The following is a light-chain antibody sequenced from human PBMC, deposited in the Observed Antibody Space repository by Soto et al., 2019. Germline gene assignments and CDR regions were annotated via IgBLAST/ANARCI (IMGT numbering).Light chain of an antibody. J-gene: IGLJ2*01. V-gene: IGLV2-8*01. CDR3: TSYSGTNKLL. CDR2: EVN. CDR1: SSDIGDYDY. Sequence: QSALTQPPSASGYPGQSVTISFSGTSSDIGDYDYVSWYQQHPGKVPQLISSEVNMRPSGVPDRFSASKSGNTASLTVSGLKAEDEAHYYCTSYSGTNKLLFGGWTKLTVL.